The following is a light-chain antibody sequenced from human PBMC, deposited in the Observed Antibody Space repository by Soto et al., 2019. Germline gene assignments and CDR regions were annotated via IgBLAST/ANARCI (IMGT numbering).Light chain of an antibody. J-gene: IGLJ1*01. CDR1: SSDVGNYKY. CDR2: EVS. CDR3: FSYTSSGTYV. Sequence: QSVLTQPASVPGSPGQSITISCTGTSSDVGNYKYVSWYQQHPGKAPKLMIYEVSNRPSGVSNRFSGSESGNTASLTISGLQAEDETDYYCFSYTSSGTYVFGTGTKLTVL. V-gene: IGLV2-14*01.